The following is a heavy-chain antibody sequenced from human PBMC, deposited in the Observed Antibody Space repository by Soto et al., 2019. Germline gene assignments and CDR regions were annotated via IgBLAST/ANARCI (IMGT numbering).Heavy chain of an antibody. CDR3: ARDNYVWENYRSGPIDY. V-gene: IGHV1-18*04. Sequence: ASVKVSCKASGYTFTSYSITWVRQAPGQSLEWMGWISGYNANTNYAQKVQGRVTMTTDTSTSTAYMELRSLKSDDTAVYYCARDNYVWENYRSGPIDYWGQGTLVTVSS. D-gene: IGHD3-16*02. CDR1: GYTFTSYS. J-gene: IGHJ4*02. CDR2: ISGYNANT.